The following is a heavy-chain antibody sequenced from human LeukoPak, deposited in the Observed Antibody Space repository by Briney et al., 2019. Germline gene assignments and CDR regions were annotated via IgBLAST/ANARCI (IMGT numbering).Heavy chain of an antibody. J-gene: IGHJ4*02. D-gene: IGHD5-24*01. CDR3: AREGRWLQSGASYFDY. Sequence: SVKVSCKASGGTFSSYAISWVRQAPGQGLEWMGGIIPIFGTANYAQKFQGRVTITADKSTSTAYMELSSLRSEDTAVYYCAREGRWLQSGASYFDYWVQGTLVTVSS. CDR2: IIPIFGTA. V-gene: IGHV1-69*06. CDR1: GGTFSSYA.